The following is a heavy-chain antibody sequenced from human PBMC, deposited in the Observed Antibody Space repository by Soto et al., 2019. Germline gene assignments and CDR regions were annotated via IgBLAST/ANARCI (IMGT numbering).Heavy chain of an antibody. CDR1: GGTFSSYA. CDR2: IIPIFGTA. J-gene: IGHJ6*02. Sequence: QVQLVQSGAEVKKPGSSVNVSCKASGGTFSSYAISWVRQAPGQGLEWMGGIIPIFGTANYAQKFQGRVTITADESTSTAYMELSSLRSEDTAVYYCARVRYLDLLPYYYYGMDVWGQGTTVTVSS. CDR3: ARVRYLDLLPYYYYGMDV. D-gene: IGHD1-7*01. V-gene: IGHV1-69*01.